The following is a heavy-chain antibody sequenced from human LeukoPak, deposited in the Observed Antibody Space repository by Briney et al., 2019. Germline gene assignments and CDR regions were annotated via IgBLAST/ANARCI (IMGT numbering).Heavy chain of an antibody. CDR3: ARTSYYYDSSGQRGFDP. D-gene: IGHD3-22*01. V-gene: IGHV1-46*01. Sequence: ASVKVSCKASGYTFTSYYMHWVRQAPGQGLEWMGIINPSGGSTSYAQKFQGRVTMTRDTSTSTVYMELSSLRSEDTAVYYCARTSYYYDSSGQRGFDPWGQGTLVTVSS. J-gene: IGHJ5*02. CDR1: GYTFTSYY. CDR2: INPSGGST.